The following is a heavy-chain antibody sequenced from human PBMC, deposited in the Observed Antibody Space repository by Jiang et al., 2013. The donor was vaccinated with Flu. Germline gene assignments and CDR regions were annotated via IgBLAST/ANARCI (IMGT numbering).Heavy chain of an antibody. J-gene: IGHJ4*02. D-gene: IGHD1-26*01. Sequence: VQLVESGGGLVKPGGSLRLSCAASGFTFSSYSMNWVRQAPGKGLEWVSSISSSSSYIYYADSVKGRFTISRDNAKNSLYLQMNSLRAEDTAVYYCARELPAVGANDYWGQGTLVTVSS. V-gene: IGHV3-21*01. CDR3: ARELPAVGANDY. CDR1: GFTFSSYS. CDR2: ISSSSSYI.